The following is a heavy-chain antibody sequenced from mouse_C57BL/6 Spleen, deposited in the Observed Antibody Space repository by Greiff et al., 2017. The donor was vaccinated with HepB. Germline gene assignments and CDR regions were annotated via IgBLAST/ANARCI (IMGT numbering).Heavy chain of an antibody. CDR3: AREEVIATLVARYAMDY. D-gene: IGHD1-1*01. V-gene: IGHV1-19*01. Sequence: EVQLQQSGPVLVKPGASVKMSCKASGYTFTDYYMNWVKQSHGKSLEWIGVINPYNGGTSYNQKFKGKATLTVDKSSSTAHMELNSLTSEDSAVYYCAREEVIATLVARYAMDYWGQGTSVTVSS. CDR1: GYTFTDYY. CDR2: INPYNGGT. J-gene: IGHJ4*01.